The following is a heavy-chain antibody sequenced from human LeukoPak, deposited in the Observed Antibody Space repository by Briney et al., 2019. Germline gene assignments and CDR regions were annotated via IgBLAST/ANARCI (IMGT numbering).Heavy chain of an antibody. CDR3: ARDRVVAARGYYYYGMDV. Sequence: SQTLSLTCTVSGGSISSGSYYWSWIRQPAGKGLEWIGRIYTSGSTNYNPSLKSRVTISVDTSKNQFSLKLSSATAADTAVYYCARDRVVAARGYYYYGMDVWGQGTTVTVSS. J-gene: IGHJ6*02. CDR1: GGSISSGSYY. CDR2: IYTSGST. D-gene: IGHD2-15*01. V-gene: IGHV4-61*02.